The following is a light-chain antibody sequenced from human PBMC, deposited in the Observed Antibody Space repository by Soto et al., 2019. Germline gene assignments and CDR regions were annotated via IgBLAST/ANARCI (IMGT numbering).Light chain of an antibody. J-gene: IGKJ5*01. CDR2: AVS. V-gene: IGKV1-27*01. CDR3: QKYNSAPLT. CDR1: QVISNY. Sequence: DVQMTQSPYALSVSVGDRVTNTCRASQVISNYLAWYQQKPGKPPQLLIYAVSTLQSGVPSRFSGSASGTEFTLTISSLQPEDVATYYCQKYNSAPLTFGQGTRLE.